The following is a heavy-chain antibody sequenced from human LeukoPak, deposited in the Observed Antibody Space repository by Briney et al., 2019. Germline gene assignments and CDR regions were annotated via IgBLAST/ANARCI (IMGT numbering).Heavy chain of an antibody. D-gene: IGHD3-22*01. CDR1: GFTFSSYG. CDR2: ISYDGSNE. CDR3: ARGDSYYYDSSGLPHAFDV. J-gene: IGHJ3*01. V-gene: IGHV3-30*03. Sequence: GGSLRLSCAASGFTFSSYGMHWVRQAPGKGLEWVAVISYDGSNEYYTDSVKGRFTISRDNSKNTLYLHMISLRAEDTAVYYGARGDSYYYDSSGLPHAFDVWGQGTMVTVSS.